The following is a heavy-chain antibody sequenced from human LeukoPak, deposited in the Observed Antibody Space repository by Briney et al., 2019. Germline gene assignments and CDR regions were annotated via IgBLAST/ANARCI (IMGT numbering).Heavy chain of an antibody. V-gene: IGHV3-21*01. D-gene: IGHD1-26*01. CDR1: GFTFSNYA. J-gene: IGHJ4*02. CDR2: ISSSSSYI. CDR3: AWEHSFDY. Sequence: GGSLRLSCAASGFTFSNYAMIWVRQAPGKGLEWVSSISSSSSYIYYADSVKGRFTISRDNAKNSLYLQMNSPRAEDTAVYYCAWEHSFDYWGQGTLVTVSS.